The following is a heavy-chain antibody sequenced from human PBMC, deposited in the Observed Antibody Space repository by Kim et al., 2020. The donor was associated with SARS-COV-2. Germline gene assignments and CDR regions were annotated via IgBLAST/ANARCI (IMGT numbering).Heavy chain of an antibody. V-gene: IGHV3-74*01. Sequence: DSVKGRFTISRDNAKSTMYLQMNSLSAEDTAVYYCARGGNAYYYYYGMDVWGQGTTVTVSS. J-gene: IGHJ6*02. CDR3: ARGGNAYYYYYGMDV.